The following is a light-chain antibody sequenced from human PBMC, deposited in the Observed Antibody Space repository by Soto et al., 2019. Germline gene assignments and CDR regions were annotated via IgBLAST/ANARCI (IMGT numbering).Light chain of an antibody. V-gene: IGKV1-27*01. CDR3: QRYNIAPRT. CDR2: AAS. Sequence: DIQMTQSPSSLSASVGDRVTITCLASQAISNSLAWYQQKPVKVPKVLIYAASTLQSGVPSRFSGSGSGTDFTLTISSLQPEDSATDYGQRYNIAPRTFGQGTRVEIK. CDR1: QAISNS. J-gene: IGKJ1*01.